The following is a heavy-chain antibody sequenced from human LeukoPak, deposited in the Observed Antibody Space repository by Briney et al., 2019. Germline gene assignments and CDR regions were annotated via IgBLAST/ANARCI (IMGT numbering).Heavy chain of an antibody. J-gene: IGHJ4*02. Sequence: GGSLRLSCAASGFTFSSYAMHWVRQAPGKGLEWVAVISYDGSNKYYADSVKGRFTISRDNSKNTLYLQMNSLRAEDTAVYYCARGPDTAMVPPYYLGYWGQGTLVTVSS. D-gene: IGHD5-18*01. CDR2: ISYDGSNK. CDR3: ARGPDTAMVPPYYLGY. V-gene: IGHV3-30-3*01. CDR1: GFTFSSYA.